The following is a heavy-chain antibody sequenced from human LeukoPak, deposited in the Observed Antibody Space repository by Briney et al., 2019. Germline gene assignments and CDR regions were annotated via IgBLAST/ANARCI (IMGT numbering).Heavy chain of an antibody. CDR2: ISSDGSNE. CDR1: GFTFSSYA. Sequence: GGSLRLSCGASGFTFSSYAIHWVRQAPGKGLEWVAVISSDGSNESYVASVKGRFTISRDNSRNTLYLQLNSLRVEDTAMYYCARGGSSEWLPQDYWGQGTLVTVSS. J-gene: IGHJ4*02. CDR3: ARGGSSEWLPQDY. V-gene: IGHV3-30-3*01. D-gene: IGHD6-19*01.